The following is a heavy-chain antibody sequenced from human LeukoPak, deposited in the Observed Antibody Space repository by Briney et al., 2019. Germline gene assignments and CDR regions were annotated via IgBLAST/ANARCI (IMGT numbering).Heavy chain of an antibody. CDR3: ARIVVVPAAIFPYYYYYMDV. J-gene: IGHJ6*03. CDR2: INHSGST. CDR1: GGSFSGYY. D-gene: IGHD2-2*02. Sequence: SETLSLTCAVSGGSFSGYYWSWIRQVPGKGLEWIGEINHSGSTNYNPSLKSRVTISVDTSKNQFSLKLSSVTAADTAVYYCARIVVVPAAIFPYYYYYMDVWGKGTTVTVSS. V-gene: IGHV4-34*01.